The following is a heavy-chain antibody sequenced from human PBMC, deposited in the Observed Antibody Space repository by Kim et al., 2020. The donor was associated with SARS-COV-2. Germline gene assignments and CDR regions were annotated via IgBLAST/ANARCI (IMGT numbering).Heavy chain of an antibody. D-gene: IGHD5-12*01. Sequence: SVKVSCKASGGTFSSYAISWVRQAPGQGLEWMGGIIPIFGTANYAQKFQGRVTITADESTSTAYMELSSLRSEDTAVYYCARVEDIVATGPIFDYWGQGTLVTVSS. CDR3: ARVEDIVATGPIFDY. CDR1: GGTFSSYA. J-gene: IGHJ4*02. CDR2: IIPIFGTA. V-gene: IGHV1-69*13.